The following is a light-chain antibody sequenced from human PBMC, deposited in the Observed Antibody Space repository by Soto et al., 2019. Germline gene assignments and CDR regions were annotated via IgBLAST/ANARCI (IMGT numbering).Light chain of an antibody. V-gene: IGKV3-20*01. J-gene: IGKJ2*01. CDR3: QQYGSSPET. CDR1: QSVSSSY. CDR2: GAS. Sequence: EIVLTQSPGTLSLSPGERATLSCRASQSVSSSYLAWYQQKPGQAPRLLLYGASSRGTGIPDRFSGSGSGTDFTLTISRLEPEDFAVYYCQQYGSSPETFGQGTKLEIK.